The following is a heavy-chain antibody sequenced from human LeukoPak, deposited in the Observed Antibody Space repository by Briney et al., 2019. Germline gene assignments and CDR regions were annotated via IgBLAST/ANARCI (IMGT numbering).Heavy chain of an antibody. CDR1: GYSISSGYY. CDR3: ARGGTTVTTNNWFDP. D-gene: IGHD4-17*01. V-gene: IGHV4-38-2*02. J-gene: IGHJ5*02. Sequence: PSETLSLTCTVSGYSISSGYYWGWIRQPPGKGLEWIGSIYHSGSTYYNPSLKSRVTISVDTSKNQFSLKLSSVTAADTAVYYCARGGTTVTTNNWFDPWGQGTLVTVSS. CDR2: IYHSGST.